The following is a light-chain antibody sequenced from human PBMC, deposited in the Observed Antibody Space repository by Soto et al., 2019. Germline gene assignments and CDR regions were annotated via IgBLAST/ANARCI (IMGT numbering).Light chain of an antibody. J-gene: IGLJ1*01. V-gene: IGLV2-14*03. CDR2: EVI. CDR1: SSDIGAHNF. Sequence: QSALTQPASVSGSPGQAITVSCSGTSSDIGAHNFVSWYQQHPGKAPKLIIYEVINRPSGVSDRFSGSKSGNTASLTISGLQSEHEADYYCNSYTTSNTFVFGSGTKVTV. CDR3: NSYTTSNTFV.